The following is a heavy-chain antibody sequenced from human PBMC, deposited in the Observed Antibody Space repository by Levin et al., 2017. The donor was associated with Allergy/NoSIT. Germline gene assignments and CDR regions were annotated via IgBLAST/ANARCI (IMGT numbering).Heavy chain of an antibody. CDR3: ANSHHATYVHH. J-gene: IGHJ4*02. CDR2: ISWNSHTI. Sequence: GGSLRLSCAASGFTFNDYAMHWVRQAPGKGLEWVSGISWNSHTIGYADSVKGRFTISRDNAKNSLYLQMDRLRAEDTALYYCANSHHATYVHHWGRGTLVTVSS. V-gene: IGHV3-9*01. CDR1: GFTFNDYA. D-gene: IGHD1-14*01.